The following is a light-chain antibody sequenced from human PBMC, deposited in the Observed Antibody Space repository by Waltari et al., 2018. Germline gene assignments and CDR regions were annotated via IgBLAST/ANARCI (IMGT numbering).Light chain of an antibody. J-gene: IGLJ3*02. Sequence: QSALTQPPSASGSPGQSVPIPCTGTSSAFGGYTYVSWYQRHPGKAPKLMIYEVNKRPSGVPDRFSGSKSGNTASLTVSGLQAEDEAEYSCSSYAGSNNWVFGGGTKLTVL. CDR3: SSYAGSNNWV. CDR1: SSAFGGYTY. V-gene: IGLV2-8*01. CDR2: EVN.